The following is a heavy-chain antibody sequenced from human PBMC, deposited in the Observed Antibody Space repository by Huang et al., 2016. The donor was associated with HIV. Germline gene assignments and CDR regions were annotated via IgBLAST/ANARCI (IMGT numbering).Heavy chain of an antibody. D-gene: IGHD3-10*01. Sequence: QIQLAQSGAEVKKPGASVKVSCKASGYTFTNYEINWVRQASGQGLEWMGWMNPKSGNVGYTKKFQGRVAILRNSSINTSYLEVTSLTSEDTAVYYCARGFGINYNHEAFDVWGQGTMVTVSS. CDR1: GYTFTNYE. V-gene: IGHV1-8*01. J-gene: IGHJ3*01. CDR3: ARGFGINYNHEAFDV. CDR2: MNPKSGNV.